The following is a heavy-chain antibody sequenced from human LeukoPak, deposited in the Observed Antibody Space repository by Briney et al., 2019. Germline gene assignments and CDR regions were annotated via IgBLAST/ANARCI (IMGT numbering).Heavy chain of an antibody. Sequence: ASVKVSCKASGYTFTSYYMHWVRQAPGQRLEWMAIINPSGGSTSYAQKFQGRLTMTRDTSTSTVYMELSSLRSEDTAVYYCAREPYDSSGQPRSGFDYWGQGTLVTVSS. V-gene: IGHV1-46*01. CDR2: INPSGGST. D-gene: IGHD3-22*01. J-gene: IGHJ4*02. CDR3: AREPYDSSGQPRSGFDY. CDR1: GYTFTSYY.